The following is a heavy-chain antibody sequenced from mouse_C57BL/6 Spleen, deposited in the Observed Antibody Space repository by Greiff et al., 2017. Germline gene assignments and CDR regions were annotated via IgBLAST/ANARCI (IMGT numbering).Heavy chain of an antibody. Sequence: VQLQQSGAELVRPGTSVKVSCKASGYAFTNYLIEWVKQRPGQGLEWIGVINPGSGGTNYNEKFQGKATLTADKSSSTAYMQFSSLTSEDSAVYFCARRGGSLWGYFDVWGTGTTVTVSS. CDR2: INPGSGGT. J-gene: IGHJ1*03. CDR3: ARRGGSLWGYFDV. V-gene: IGHV1-54*01. CDR1: GYAFTNYL. D-gene: IGHD1-1*01.